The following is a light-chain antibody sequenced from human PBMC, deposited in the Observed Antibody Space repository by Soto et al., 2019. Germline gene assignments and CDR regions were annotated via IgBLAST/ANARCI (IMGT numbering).Light chain of an antibody. Sequence: QPVLTQPPSASASLGASVTLTCTLSSGCSNYKVDWYQQRPGKGPRFVMRVGTGGIVGSKGDGIPDRFSVLGSGLNRYLTIKNIQEEDESDFHCGADHGTGSTFVYVFGTGTKLTVL. CDR1: SGCSNYK. CDR3: GADHGTGSTFVYV. V-gene: IGLV9-49*01. CDR2: VGTGGIVG. J-gene: IGLJ1*01.